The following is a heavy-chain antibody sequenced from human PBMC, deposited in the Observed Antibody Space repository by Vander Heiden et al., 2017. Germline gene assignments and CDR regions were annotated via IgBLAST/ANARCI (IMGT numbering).Heavy chain of an antibody. CDR1: GFTFSSYG. J-gene: IGHJ6*02. V-gene: IGHV3-30*18. CDR3: AKDREGYSWGMDV. Sequence: QVPLVESGGGVVPPGRSLRLSCAASGFTFSSYGMHWVRQAPGKGLEWVAVISYDGSNKYYADSVKGRFTISRDNSKNTLYLQMNSLRAEDTAVYYCAKDREGYSWGMDVWGQGTTVTVSS. CDR2: ISYDGSNK. D-gene: IGHD5-18*01.